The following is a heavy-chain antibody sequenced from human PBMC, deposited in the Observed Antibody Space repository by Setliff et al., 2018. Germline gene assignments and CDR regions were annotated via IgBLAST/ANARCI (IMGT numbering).Heavy chain of an antibody. CDR3: ARTCSGSGCYAGLES. Sequence: PGGSLRLSCAASGFTFSTYSMHWVRQAPGKGLEWVSSISDSSIYIYYVDSVKGRFTISRDNSKNTLYLQMNSLRPEDTAVYYCARTCSGSGCYAGLESWGQGTPVTVSS. V-gene: IGHV3-21*01. CDR2: ISDSSIYI. CDR1: GFTFSTYS. D-gene: IGHD2-15*01. J-gene: IGHJ4*02.